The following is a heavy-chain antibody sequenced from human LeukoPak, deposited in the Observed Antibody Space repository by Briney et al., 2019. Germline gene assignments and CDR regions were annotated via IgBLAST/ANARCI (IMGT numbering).Heavy chain of an antibody. CDR3: ASRPDYYDSSGYYKNPFDY. D-gene: IGHD3-22*01. Sequence: GGSLRLSCAASGFTFSDFWMHWVRQAPGKGLVWVSRINSGGTVTNYADSVKGRLTISRDNSKNTLYLQMNSLRAEDTAVYYCASRPDYYDSSGYYKNPFDYWGQGTLVTVSS. V-gene: IGHV3-74*01. CDR1: GFTFSDFW. CDR2: INSGGTVT. J-gene: IGHJ4*02.